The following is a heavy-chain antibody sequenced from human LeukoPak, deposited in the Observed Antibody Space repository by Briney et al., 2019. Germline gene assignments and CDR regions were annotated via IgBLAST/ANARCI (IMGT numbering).Heavy chain of an antibody. J-gene: IGHJ4*02. V-gene: IGHV4-39*07. D-gene: IGHD3-9*01. Sequence: SETLSLTCTVSGGSISSTSYYWGWIRQPPGKGLEWIGNIYYSGSTYYNPSLKSRVTISVDTSKNQFSLKLSSVTAADTAVYYCARDSGGYFGGYWGQGTLVTVSS. CDR1: GGSISSTSYY. CDR2: IYYSGST. CDR3: ARDSGGYFGGY.